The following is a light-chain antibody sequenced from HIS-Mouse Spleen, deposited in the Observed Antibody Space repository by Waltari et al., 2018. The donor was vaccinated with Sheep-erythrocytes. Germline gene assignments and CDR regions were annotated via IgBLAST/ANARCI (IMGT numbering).Light chain of an antibody. Sequence: DIQMTQSPSSLSASVGDRVTITCLASQRISSYLNWYQQKPGKAPKLLIYAASSLHSWVPSRLSGSGSGTDFTLTISSLQPEDCATYYCQQSYSTPYTFGQGTKLEIK. V-gene: IGKV1-39*01. CDR1: QRISSY. CDR3: QQSYSTPYT. CDR2: AAS. J-gene: IGKJ2*01.